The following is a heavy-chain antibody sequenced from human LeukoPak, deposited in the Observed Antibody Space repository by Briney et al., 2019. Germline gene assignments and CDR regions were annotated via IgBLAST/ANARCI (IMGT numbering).Heavy chain of an antibody. CDR1: GGSISSYY. V-gene: IGHV4-59*08. D-gene: IGHD3-22*01. J-gene: IGHJ4*02. Sequence: SETLSLTCTVSGGSISSYYWSWIRQPPGKGPEWIGYIYYSGSTNYNPSLKSRVTISVDTSKNQFSLKLSSVTAADTAVYYCARRVYYDSSGYPYYFDYWGQGTLVTVSS. CDR2: IYYSGST. CDR3: ARRVYYDSSGYPYYFDY.